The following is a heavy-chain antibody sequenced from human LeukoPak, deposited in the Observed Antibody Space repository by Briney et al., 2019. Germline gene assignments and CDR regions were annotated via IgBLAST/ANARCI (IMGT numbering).Heavy chain of an antibody. CDR3: ARRKTGAYDFWSGYPYNWFDP. V-gene: IGHV4-31*03. D-gene: IGHD3-3*01. Sequence: SQTLSLTCTVSGGSMRSGIYYWNWFRQNPEKDLEWIGYMSNSGVTNYNPSLRSRVTVSVDTSESQFSLKLSSVTAADTAVYYCARRKTGAYDFWSGYPYNWFDPWGQGTLVTVSS. CDR1: GGSMRSGIYY. CDR2: MSNSGVT. J-gene: IGHJ5*02.